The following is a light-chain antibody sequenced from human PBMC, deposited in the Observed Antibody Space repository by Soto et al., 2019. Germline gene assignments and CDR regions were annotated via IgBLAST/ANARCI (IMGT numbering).Light chain of an antibody. CDR1: QTIGSN. CDR2: DAS. Sequence: EIVMTQSPATLSVSPGARSPLSCRASQTIGSNLAWYQQKPGQPPRLLIYDASTRATDIPARFTGSGSGTEFTLTISSLQSEDFAVYYCQQYNNWPWTFGQGTKVDIK. CDR3: QQYNNWPWT. V-gene: IGKV3-15*01. J-gene: IGKJ1*01.